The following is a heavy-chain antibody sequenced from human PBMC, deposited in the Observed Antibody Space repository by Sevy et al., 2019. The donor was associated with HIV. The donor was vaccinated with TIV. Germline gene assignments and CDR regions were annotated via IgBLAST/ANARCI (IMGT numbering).Heavy chain of an antibody. Sequence: SETLSLTCTVSGGSISTTNYYWGWIRQFPGRGLEWIGTVFYTGSTYYNPSLFGRLSIFVDTSQNQFSLKLSSMTAADTAVYYGARSHGRISGSNWFAPWGQGTLVTVSS. CDR1: GGSISTTNYY. CDR3: ARSHGRISGSNWFAP. V-gene: IGHV4-39*01. D-gene: IGHD1-26*01. J-gene: IGHJ5*02. CDR2: VFYTGST.